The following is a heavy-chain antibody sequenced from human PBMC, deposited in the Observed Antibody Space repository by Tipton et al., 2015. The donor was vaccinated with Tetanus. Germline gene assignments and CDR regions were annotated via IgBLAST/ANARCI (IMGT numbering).Heavy chain of an antibody. CDR2: ISWDSGSI. D-gene: IGHD3-3*01. CDR1: GFTIEDYA. V-gene: IGHV3-9*01. J-gene: IGHJ6*02. CDR3: AKDRRTYDFWSGHYRGLYGMDV. Sequence: SLRLSCAASGFTIEDYAMHWVRQAPGKGLEWVSSISWDSGSIVYADSVKGRFSISRDNAENSLYLQMNSLGAEDTALYYCAKDRRTYDFWSGHYRGLYGMDVWGQGTTVTVSS.